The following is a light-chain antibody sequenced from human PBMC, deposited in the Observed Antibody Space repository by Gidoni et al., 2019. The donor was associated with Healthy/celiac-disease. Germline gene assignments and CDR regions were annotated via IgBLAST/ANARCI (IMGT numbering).Light chain of an antibody. Sequence: EIVMTQSPAPLSVSTGERATLSCRASQSVSSNLAWYQQKPGQAPRLLIYGASTRATGIPARFSGSGSGTEFTLTISSLQSEDFAVYYCQQYNNWPLYSFGQGTKLEIK. V-gene: IGKV3-15*01. J-gene: IGKJ2*03. CDR3: QQYNNWPLYS. CDR1: QSVSSN. CDR2: GAS.